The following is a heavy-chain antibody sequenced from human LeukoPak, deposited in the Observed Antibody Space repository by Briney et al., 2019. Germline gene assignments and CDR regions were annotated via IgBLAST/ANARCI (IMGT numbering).Heavy chain of an antibody. CDR3: ARRSYNSPFRY. CDR2: IYHSGST. CDR1: GYSITNAYY. V-gene: IGHV4-38-2*02. J-gene: IGHJ4*02. Sequence: SETLSLTCTVSGYSITNAYYWGWIRQPPGKGLEWIGSIYHSGSTYYNPSLKSRVTISVDTSKNQFSLHLSSVTAADTAVYYCARRSYNSPFRYWGQGTLVTVSS. D-gene: IGHD5-24*01.